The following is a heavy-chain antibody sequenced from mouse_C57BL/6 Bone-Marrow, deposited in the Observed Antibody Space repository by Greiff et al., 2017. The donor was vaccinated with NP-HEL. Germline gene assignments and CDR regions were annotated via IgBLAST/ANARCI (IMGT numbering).Heavy chain of an antibody. Sequence: EVQGVESGGGLVQPGGSLKLSCAASGFTFSDYYMYWVRQTPEKRLEWVAYISNGGGSTYYPDTVKGRFTISRDNAKNTLYLQMSRLKSEDTAMYYCAGAYGNYVWYFDVWGTGTTVTVSS. CDR2: ISNGGGST. D-gene: IGHD2-10*02. CDR3: AGAYGNYVWYFDV. J-gene: IGHJ1*03. CDR1: GFTFSDYY. V-gene: IGHV5-12*01.